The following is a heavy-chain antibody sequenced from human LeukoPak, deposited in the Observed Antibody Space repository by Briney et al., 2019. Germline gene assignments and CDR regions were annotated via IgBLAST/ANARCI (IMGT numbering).Heavy chain of an antibody. CDR3: ARGGSSYPDQIYYFDY. D-gene: IGHD6-6*01. CDR2: INHSGST. CDR1: GGSFSGYY. V-gene: IGHV4-34*01. Sequence: PSETLSLTCAVYGGSFSGYYWSWIRQPPGKGLEWIGEINHSGSTNYNPSLKSRVTISVDTSKNQFSLKLSSMTAADTAVYYCARGGSSYPDQIYYFDYWGQGTLVTVSS. J-gene: IGHJ4*02.